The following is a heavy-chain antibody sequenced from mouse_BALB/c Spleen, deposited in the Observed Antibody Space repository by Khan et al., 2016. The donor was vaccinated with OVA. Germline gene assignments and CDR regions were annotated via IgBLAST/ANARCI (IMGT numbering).Heavy chain of an antibody. J-gene: IGHJ2*01. Sequence: QMQLEESGPGLVAPSQSLSITCTVTGFSLTSYAIHWIRQPPGKGLEWLGVIWAGGSTNYNSALMSRLSISKDNSKSQVFLKMNSLQTHDTAIYYCARNREPDYFDSWGQGTTLPIAS. CDR1: GFSLTSYA. V-gene: IGHV2-9*02. CDR3: ARNREPDYFDS. CDR2: IWAGGST.